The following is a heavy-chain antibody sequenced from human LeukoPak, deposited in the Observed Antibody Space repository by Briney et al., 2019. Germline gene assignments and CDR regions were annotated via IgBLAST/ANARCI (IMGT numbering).Heavy chain of an antibody. V-gene: IGHV4-61*02. D-gene: IGHD2-2*01. CDR2: IYTSGST. Sequence: SETLSLTCTVSGGSISSGSYYWSWIRQPAGKGLEWIGRIYTSGSTNYNPSLKSRVTISVDTSKNQFSLKLSSVTAADTAVYYCARARGYVPYYWGQGTLVTVSS. CDR3: ARARGYVPYY. CDR1: GGSISSGSYY. J-gene: IGHJ4*02.